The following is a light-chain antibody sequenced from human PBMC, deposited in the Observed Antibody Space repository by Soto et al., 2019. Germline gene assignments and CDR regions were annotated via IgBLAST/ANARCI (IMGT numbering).Light chain of an antibody. CDR2: TTS. CDR1: QNIDIY. CDR3: HQCYITPPA. V-gene: IGKV1-39*01. Sequence: DVQMTQSPSSLSASVGDRVTITCRASQNIDIYLNWYQQKPGRPPTLLIYTTSRLQSGFPTRFSGSGSGTDFTLTITNLQPEDFATYSCHQCYITPPALGQGTKVDTK. J-gene: IGKJ2*01.